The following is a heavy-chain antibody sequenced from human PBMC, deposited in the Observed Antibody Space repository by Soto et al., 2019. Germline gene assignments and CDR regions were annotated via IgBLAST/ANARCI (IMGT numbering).Heavy chain of an antibody. D-gene: IGHD2-2*02. Sequence: SQTLSLTCVISGDRVSSNSAAWNWIRQSPSRGLEWLGRTYYRSKWYSDFAFSVRGRITINADTSKNQFSLQLNSVTPDDTAFYYCARYTTSFYLDSWGQGTLVTSPQ. CDR1: GDRVSSNSAA. CDR3: ARYTTSFYLDS. V-gene: IGHV6-1*01. J-gene: IGHJ4*02. CDR2: TYYRSKWYS.